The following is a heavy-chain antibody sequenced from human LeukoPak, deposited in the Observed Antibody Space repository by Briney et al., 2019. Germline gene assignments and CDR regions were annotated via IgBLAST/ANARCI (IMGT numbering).Heavy chain of an antibody. CDR3: ARASGYGDYVGAFDI. Sequence: PGGSPRLSCAASGFTFSDYYMSWIRQAPGKGLEWVSYISSSGSTIYYADSVKGRFTISRDNAKNSLYLQMNSLRAEDTAVYYCARASGYGDYVGAFDIWGQGTMVTVSS. CDR2: ISSSGSTI. D-gene: IGHD4-17*01. J-gene: IGHJ3*02. V-gene: IGHV3-11*01. CDR1: GFTFSDYY.